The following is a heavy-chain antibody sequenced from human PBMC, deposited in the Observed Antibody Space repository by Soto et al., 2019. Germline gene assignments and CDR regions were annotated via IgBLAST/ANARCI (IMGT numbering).Heavy chain of an antibody. D-gene: IGHD2-2*01. CDR2: INAGNSDT. J-gene: IGHJ4*02. V-gene: IGHV1-3*01. CDR3: ARDFSIVVVAPGY. Sequence: ASVTVSCKASGYTFTSYAMHWVRKAPGQRLEWMGWINAGNSDTKYSQKFQGRVTITSDTSASTAYMELSSLRSEDTAVYYCARDFSIVVVAPGYWGQGTLVTVSS. CDR1: GYTFTSYA.